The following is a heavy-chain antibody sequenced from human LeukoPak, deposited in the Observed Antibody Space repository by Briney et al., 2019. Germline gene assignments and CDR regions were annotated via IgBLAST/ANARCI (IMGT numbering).Heavy chain of an antibody. V-gene: IGHV4-39*01. D-gene: IGHD6-13*01. CDR1: GGSISSSSYC. CDR3: AGHFGSSWHQGRYFQH. CDR2: IYYSGST. J-gene: IGHJ1*01. Sequence: SETLSLTCTVSGGSISSSSYCWGWIRQPPGKGLEWIGSIYYSGSTYYNPSLKSRVTISVDTSKNQFSLKLSSVTAADTAVYYCAGHFGSSWHQGRYFQHWGQGTLVTVSS.